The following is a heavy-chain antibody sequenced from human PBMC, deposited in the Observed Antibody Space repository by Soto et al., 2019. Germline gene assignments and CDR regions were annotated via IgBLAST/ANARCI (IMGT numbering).Heavy chain of an antibody. CDR3: AKRGSGSQFDY. Sequence: EEQLLESGGGLVQPGGSLRLSCAASGFTFSSYAMSWVRQAPGRGLEWVSVISGSGGSTYYAASVKGRFTISRDNSKNTLYLQMNSLRAEDTAVYYCAKRGSGSQFDYWGQGTLGTVSS. CDR2: ISGSGGST. J-gene: IGHJ4*02. CDR1: GFTFSSYA. D-gene: IGHD1-26*01. V-gene: IGHV3-23*01.